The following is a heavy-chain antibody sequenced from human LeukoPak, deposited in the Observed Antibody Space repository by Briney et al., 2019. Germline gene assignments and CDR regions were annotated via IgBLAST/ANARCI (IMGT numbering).Heavy chain of an antibody. CDR1: GYTFTGYY. Sequence: ASVKVSCKASGYTFTGYYMHWVRQAPGQGLEWMGWINPNSGGTNYAQKFQGRVTMTRDTSISTAYMELSRLRSDDTAVYYCARATSGYYDYFDYWGQGTLVTVSS. D-gene: IGHD3-22*01. CDR3: ARATSGYYDYFDY. CDR2: INPNSGGT. V-gene: IGHV1-2*02. J-gene: IGHJ4*02.